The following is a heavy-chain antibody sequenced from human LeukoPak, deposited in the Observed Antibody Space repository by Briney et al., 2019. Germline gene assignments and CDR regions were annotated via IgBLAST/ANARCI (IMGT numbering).Heavy chain of an antibody. CDR2: FDPEDGET. CDR1: GYTLTELS. V-gene: IGHV1-24*01. Sequence: ASVKVSCKVSGYTLTELSMHWVRQAPGKGLEWMGGFDPEDGETIYAQKFQGRVTMTRDTSTSTVYMELSSLRSEDTAVYYCARDGAAGITGSTYYYYMDVWGKGTTVTVSS. D-gene: IGHD1-20*01. J-gene: IGHJ6*03. CDR3: ARDGAAGITGSTYYYYMDV.